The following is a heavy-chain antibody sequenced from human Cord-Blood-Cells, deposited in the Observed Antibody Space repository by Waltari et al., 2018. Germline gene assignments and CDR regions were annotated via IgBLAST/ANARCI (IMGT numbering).Heavy chain of an antibody. D-gene: IGHD3-3*01. J-gene: IGHJ4*02. Sequence: QVQLQESGPGLVKPSATLSLTCTVSGYSISSGYYWGWIRQPPGKGLEWIGSIYHSGSTYYNPSLKSRVTISVDTSKNQFSLKLSSVTAADTAVYYCARAIFGVVMDYWGQGTLVTVSS. CDR1: GYSISSGYY. CDR3: ARAIFGVVMDY. CDR2: IYHSGST. V-gene: IGHV4-38-2*02.